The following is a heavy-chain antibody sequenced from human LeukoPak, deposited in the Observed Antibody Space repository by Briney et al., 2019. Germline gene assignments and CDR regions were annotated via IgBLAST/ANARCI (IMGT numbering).Heavy chain of an antibody. CDR2: IKSKTDDGTT. D-gene: IGHD3-10*01. Sequence: GGSLRLSCAVSGFTFRNVWMNWVRQAPGKGLEWVGRIKSKTDDGTTDYAAPVQGRFSISRDDSKNTLYLQMNSLKAEGTAVYYCATLYYGAGGPVAWGQGTTVTVSS. J-gene: IGHJ6*02. V-gene: IGHV3-15*07. CDR1: GFTFRNVW. CDR3: ATLYYGAGGPVA.